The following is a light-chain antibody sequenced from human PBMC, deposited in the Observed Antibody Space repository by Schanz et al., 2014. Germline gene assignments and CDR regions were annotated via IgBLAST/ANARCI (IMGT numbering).Light chain of an antibody. CDR2: GAS. J-gene: IGKJ4*01. Sequence: EIVLTQSPGTQSLSPGERATLSCRASQSVSSSYLAWYQQKPGQAPRLLIYGASNRATGIPDRFSGSGSGTDFNLTISRLEPEDFAVYYCQQRQYWPPLSFGGGTKVEI. CDR1: QSVSSSY. CDR3: QQRQYWPPLS. V-gene: IGKV3D-20*02.